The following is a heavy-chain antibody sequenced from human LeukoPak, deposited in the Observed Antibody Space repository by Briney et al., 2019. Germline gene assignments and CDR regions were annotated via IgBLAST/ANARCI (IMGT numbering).Heavy chain of an antibody. CDR2: IYYSGST. J-gene: IGHJ4*02. D-gene: IGHD5-18*01. Sequence: SETLSLTCTVSGGSVSSGSHYWSWIRQPPGKGLEWIGYIYYSGSTNYNPSLKSRVTISVDTSKNQFSLKLSSVTAADTAVYYCARERVWDSYGLGYWGQGTLVTVSS. CDR3: ARERVWDSYGLGY. CDR1: GGSVSSGSHY. V-gene: IGHV4-61*01.